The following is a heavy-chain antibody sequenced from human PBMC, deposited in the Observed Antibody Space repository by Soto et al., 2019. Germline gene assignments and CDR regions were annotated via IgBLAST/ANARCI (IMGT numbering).Heavy chain of an antibody. Sequence: QVQLVQSGAEVKKPGASVKVSCKASGYTFTNYPIHWVRQAPGQGLEWMGWINVGNGNIKYSQKFQGRVTMTRDTSEHNAYRELSSLGSEDTAVYYCASSPERGHWGKGTLVTVS. V-gene: IGHV1-3*01. CDR1: GYTFTNYP. CDR3: ASSPERGH. J-gene: IGHJ4*02. CDR2: INVGNGNI.